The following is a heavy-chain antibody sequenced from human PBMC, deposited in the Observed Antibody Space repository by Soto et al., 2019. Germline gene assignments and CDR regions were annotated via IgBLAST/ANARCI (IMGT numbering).Heavy chain of an antibody. D-gene: IGHD3-16*02. Sequence: EVQLLESGGGLVQPGGSLRLSCAASGFTFSSYAMSWVRQAPGKGLEWVSAISGSGGSRYYADSVKGRFTISRDNSKNTLYLQMNSLRAEDTAVYYCAKDHRFLDYVWGRYRGFDYWGQGTLVTVSS. CDR3: AKDHRFLDYVWGRYRGFDY. CDR2: ISGSGGSR. CDR1: GFTFSSYA. J-gene: IGHJ4*02. V-gene: IGHV3-23*01.